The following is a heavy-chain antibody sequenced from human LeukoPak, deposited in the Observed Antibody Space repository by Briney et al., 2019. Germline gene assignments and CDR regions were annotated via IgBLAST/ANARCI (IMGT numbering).Heavy chain of an antibody. Sequence: GGSLRLSCAASGFTFSNYGMLWVRQAPGKGLEWVAFIRYDGSNKYYVDSVKGRFTISRDNAKNSLYLQMNSLRAEDTAVYYCARDRGGRYYDSSGYYLPDYFDYWGQGTLVTVSS. J-gene: IGHJ4*02. CDR3: ARDRGGRYYDSSGYYLPDYFDY. D-gene: IGHD3-22*01. V-gene: IGHV3-30*02. CDR1: GFTFSNYG. CDR2: IRYDGSNK.